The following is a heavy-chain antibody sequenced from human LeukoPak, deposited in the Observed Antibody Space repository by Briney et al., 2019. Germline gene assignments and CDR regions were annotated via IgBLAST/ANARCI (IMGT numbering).Heavy chain of an antibody. CDR3: ARGYCSSTSCSYYYYYYMDV. D-gene: IGHD2-2*01. Sequence: ASVKVSCKASGYTFSGYYMHWVRQAPGQGLEWMGWINPNSGGTNYAQKFQGRVTMTRDTSISTAYMGLSRLRSDDTAVYYCARGYCSSTSCSYYYYYYMDVWGKGTTVTVSS. CDR2: INPNSGGT. J-gene: IGHJ6*03. V-gene: IGHV1-2*02. CDR1: GYTFSGYY.